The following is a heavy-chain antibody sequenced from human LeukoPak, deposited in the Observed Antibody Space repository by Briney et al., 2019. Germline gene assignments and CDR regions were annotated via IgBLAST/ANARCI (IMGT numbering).Heavy chain of an antibody. Sequence: GGSLRLSCAASGFTVSSNYMSWVRQAPGKGLEWVSVIYSDGSTYYADSMKGRFTISRDNSKNTLYLQMNSLRAEDTAVYYCAKHNYDSGSSSLDSWGQGALVTVSS. V-gene: IGHV3-53*01. J-gene: IGHJ4*02. CDR3: AKHNYDSGSSSLDS. CDR1: GFTVSSNY. CDR2: IYSDGST. D-gene: IGHD3-10*01.